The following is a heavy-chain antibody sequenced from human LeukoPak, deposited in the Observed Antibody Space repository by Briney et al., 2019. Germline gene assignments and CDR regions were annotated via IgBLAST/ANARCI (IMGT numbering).Heavy chain of an antibody. V-gene: IGHV4-59*01. D-gene: IGHD1-26*01. CDR1: GGSISSYY. CDR2: IYYSGST. J-gene: IGHJ6*03. CDR3: ARGSGGYLRYYYYYMDV. Sequence: PSETLSLTCTVSGGSISSYYWSWIRQPPGKGLEWIGYIYYSGSTNYNPSLKSRVTISVDTSKNQFSLKLSSVTAADTAVYYCARGSGGYLRYYYYYMDVWGKGTTVTVSS.